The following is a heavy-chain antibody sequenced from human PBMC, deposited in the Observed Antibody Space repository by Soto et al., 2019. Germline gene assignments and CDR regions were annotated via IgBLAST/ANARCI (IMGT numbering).Heavy chain of an antibody. CDR2: ISWNSGSI. CDR1: GFTFDDYA. V-gene: IGHV3-9*01. CDR3: AKALRGGYYYYYGMDV. Sequence: GGSLRLSCAASGFTFDDYAMHWVRQAPGKGLEWVSGISWNSGSIGYADSVKGRFTISRDNAKNSLYLQMNSLRAEDTALYYCAKALRGGYYYYYGMDVWGQGTTVTVSS. D-gene: IGHD3-10*01. J-gene: IGHJ6*02.